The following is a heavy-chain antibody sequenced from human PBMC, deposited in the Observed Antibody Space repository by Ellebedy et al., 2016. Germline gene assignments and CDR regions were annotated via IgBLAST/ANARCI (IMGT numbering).Heavy chain of an antibody. CDR3: ARGDQWELSYYFDY. CDR2: ISSNGGST. V-gene: IGHV3-64*01. D-gene: IGHD1-26*01. CDR1: GFTFSSYA. J-gene: IGHJ4*02. Sequence: GESLKISCAASGFTFSSYAMHWVRQAPGKGLEYVSAISSNGGSTYYANSVKGRFTISRDNSKNTLYLQMGSLRAEDMAVYYCARGDQWELSYYFDYWGQGTLVTVSS.